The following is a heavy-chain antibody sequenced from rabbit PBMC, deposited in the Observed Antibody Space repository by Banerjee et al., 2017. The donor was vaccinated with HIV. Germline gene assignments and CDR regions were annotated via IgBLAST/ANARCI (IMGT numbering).Heavy chain of an antibody. J-gene: IGHJ4*01. CDR1: GFTISSSYY. CDR2: INGGSSGST. Sequence: GASLTLTCTASGFTISSSYYMCWVRQAPGKGLEWIACINGGSSGSTYYASWAKGRFTISKTSSTTVTLQMTSLTAADTATYFCARDLAGVIGWNFNFWGPGTLVTVS. D-gene: IGHD4-1*01. V-gene: IGHV1S40*01. CDR3: ARDLAGVIGWNFNF.